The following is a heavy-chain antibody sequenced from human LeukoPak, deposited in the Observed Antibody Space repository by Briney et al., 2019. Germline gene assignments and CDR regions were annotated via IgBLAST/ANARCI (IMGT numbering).Heavy chain of an antibody. CDR1: GFTFSSYE. D-gene: IGHD6-19*01. J-gene: IGHJ4*02. CDR2: IGGSGTTM. CDR3: ARSVQWLPY. V-gene: IGHV3-48*03. Sequence: GGSLRLSCVASGFTFSSYEMNWLRQSPGKGLEWVSYIGGSGTTMYYADSVKGRFTISRDNAKNSLYLQMNSLRAEDTAVYYRARSVQWLPYWGQGTLVTVSS.